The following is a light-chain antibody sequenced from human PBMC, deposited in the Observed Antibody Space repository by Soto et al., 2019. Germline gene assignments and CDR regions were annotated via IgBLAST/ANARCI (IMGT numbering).Light chain of an antibody. J-gene: IGKJ1*01. V-gene: IGKV1-27*01. CDR3: QRTYNGPRT. CDR2: SAS. Sequence: DIQLTQSPSSLSASVGDRVTLTCRVSQGISSHLNWHRQKPGTVPKLLIYSASNMHSAVPCRFSGHGSGTYFSLSLSSLPPEDVASYYGQRTYNGPRTFGLGTKVEIK. CDR1: QGISSH.